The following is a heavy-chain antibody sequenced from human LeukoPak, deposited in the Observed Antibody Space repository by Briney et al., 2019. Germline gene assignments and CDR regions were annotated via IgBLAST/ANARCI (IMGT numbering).Heavy chain of an antibody. CDR1: GYTLTELS. CDR2: FDPEDGET. CDR3: ATDERIAAAGGY. D-gene: IGHD6-13*01. Sequence: GASVRVSCKVSGYTLTELSMHWVRQAPGKGLEWMGGFDPEDGETIYAQKFQGRVTMTEDTSTDTAYMGLSSLRSEDTAVYYCATDERIAAAGGYWGQGTLVTVSS. V-gene: IGHV1-24*01. J-gene: IGHJ4*02.